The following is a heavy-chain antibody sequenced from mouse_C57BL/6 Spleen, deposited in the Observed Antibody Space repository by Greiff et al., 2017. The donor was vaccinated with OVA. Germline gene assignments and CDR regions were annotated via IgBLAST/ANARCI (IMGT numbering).Heavy chain of an antibody. Sequence: DVQLQESGGGLVQPGGSMKLSCAASGFTFSDAWMDWVRQSPEKGLEWVAEIRNKANNHATYYAESVKGRFTISRDDSKSSVYLQMNSLRAEDTGIYYCTRRGYYGSSTAMDYWGQGTSVTVSS. CDR3: TRRGYYGSSTAMDY. J-gene: IGHJ4*01. CDR2: IRNKANNHAT. D-gene: IGHD1-1*01. CDR1: GFTFSDAW. V-gene: IGHV6-6*01.